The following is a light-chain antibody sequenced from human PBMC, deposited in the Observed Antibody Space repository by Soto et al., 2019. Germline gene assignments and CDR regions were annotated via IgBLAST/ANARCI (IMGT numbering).Light chain of an antibody. CDR1: SGHSSYA. J-gene: IGLJ2*01. CDR2: LNSDGSH. Sequence: QSVLTQSPSASASLGASVKLTCTLSSGHSSYAIAWHQQQPEKGPRYLMKLNSDGSHRKGDGIPDRFSGSSSGAEHYLTISSLQSEDQADYYCQTWGTGIGVFGGGTKLTLL. CDR3: QTWGTGIGV. V-gene: IGLV4-69*01.